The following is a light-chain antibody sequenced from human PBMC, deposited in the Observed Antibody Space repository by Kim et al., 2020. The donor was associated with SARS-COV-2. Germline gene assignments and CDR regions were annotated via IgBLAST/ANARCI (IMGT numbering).Light chain of an antibody. J-gene: IGLJ1*01. V-gene: IGLV2-11*01. Sequence: GQSVTISCTGTSSDVGGYNYVSWSQQHPGKAPKLMIYDVSKRPSGVPDRFSGSKSGNTASLTISGLQAEDEADYYCCSYAGSYTYVFGTGTKVTVL. CDR3: CSYAGSYTYV. CDR1: SSDVGGYNY. CDR2: DVS.